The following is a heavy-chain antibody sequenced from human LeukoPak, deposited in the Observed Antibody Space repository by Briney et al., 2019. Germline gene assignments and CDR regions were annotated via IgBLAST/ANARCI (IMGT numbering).Heavy chain of an antibody. Sequence: SETLSLTCTVSGGSISTYYWSWIRQPPGKGLDWIGYIYYSGTTNYNASLKSRVTISVDTSKNQFSLKLSSVTAADTAVYYCARDLYGGNSRSDAFDIWGPGTMVTVSS. D-gene: IGHD4-23*01. CDR1: GGSISTYY. J-gene: IGHJ3*02. CDR3: ARDLYGGNSRSDAFDI. V-gene: IGHV4-59*13. CDR2: IYYSGTT.